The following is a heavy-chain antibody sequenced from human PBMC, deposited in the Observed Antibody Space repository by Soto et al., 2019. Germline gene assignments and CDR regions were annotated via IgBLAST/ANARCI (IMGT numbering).Heavy chain of an antibody. CDR2: IYYSGST. D-gene: IGHD1-26*01. J-gene: IGHJ4*02. Sequence: PSETLSLTCTVSGGSISSGGYYWSWIRQPPGKGLEWIGCIYYSGSTYYNPSLKSRVTISVDTSKNQFSLKLSSVTAADTAVYYCARSYSGSYYEFDYWGQGALVTVSS. CDR3: ARSYSGSYYEFDY. V-gene: IGHV4-39*01. CDR1: GGSISSGGYY.